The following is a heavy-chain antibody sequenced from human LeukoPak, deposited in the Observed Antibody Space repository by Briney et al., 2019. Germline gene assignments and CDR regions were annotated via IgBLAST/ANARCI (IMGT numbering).Heavy chain of an antibody. V-gene: IGHV3-30*18. CDR1: GFTFSSYS. Sequence: GGSLRLSCAASGFTFSSYSMHWVRQAPGKGLEWVAVISYDGSNKYYADSVKGRFTISRDNSKNTLYLQMNSLRAEDTAVYYCANDSPAHFDPWGQGTLVTVSS. CDR3: ANDSPAHFDP. D-gene: IGHD2-2*01. CDR2: ISYDGSNK. J-gene: IGHJ5*02.